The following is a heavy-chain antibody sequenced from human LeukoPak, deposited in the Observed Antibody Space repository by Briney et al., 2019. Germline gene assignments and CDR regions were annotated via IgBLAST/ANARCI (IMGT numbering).Heavy chain of an antibody. Sequence: GGSLGLSCAGSRFTFSNYAMTWVRQAPGKGLEWVSSVSGSGRNTFYPDSVEGRFTISRDNSKNTVYLQMNSLRADDTAVYYCVKSRRVGANQRGLFDYWGQGTLVTVSP. V-gene: IGHV3-23*01. CDR3: VKSRRVGANQRGLFDY. J-gene: IGHJ4*02. CDR1: RFTFSNYA. D-gene: IGHD1-26*01. CDR2: VSGSGRNT.